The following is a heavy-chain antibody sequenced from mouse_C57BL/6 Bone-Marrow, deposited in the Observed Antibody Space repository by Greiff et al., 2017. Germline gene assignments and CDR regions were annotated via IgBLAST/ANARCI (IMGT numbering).Heavy chain of an antibody. D-gene: IGHD2-4*01. J-gene: IGHJ3*01. CDR1: GFTFSSYA. CDR3: ASAFFPHYYDYFWFAY. V-gene: IGHV5-4*03. CDR2: ISDGGSYT. Sequence: EVKLQESGGGLVKPGGSLKLSCAASGFTFSSYAMSWVRQTPEKRLEWVASISDGGSYTYYPDNVQGRFTISRDNAKNNLYLQMSHLKSEDTDMYFCASAFFPHYYDYFWFAYWGQGTLVTVSA.